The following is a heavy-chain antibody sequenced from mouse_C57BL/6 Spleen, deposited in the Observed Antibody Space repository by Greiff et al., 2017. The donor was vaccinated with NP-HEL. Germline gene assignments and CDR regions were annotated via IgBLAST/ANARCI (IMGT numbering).Heavy chain of an antibody. CDR3: ARLDYYGSSEYFYV. CDR1: GYTFTSYW. D-gene: IGHD1-1*01. CDR2: INPSNGGT. V-gene: IGHV1-53*01. Sequence: QVQLQQPGTDLVKPGASVKLSCKASGYTFTSYWMHWVKQRPGQGLEWIGNINPSNGGTNYNEKFKSKATLTVDKSSSTAYMQLSSLTSEDSAVYYCARLDYYGSSEYFYVWGTVTTVTVSS. J-gene: IGHJ1*03.